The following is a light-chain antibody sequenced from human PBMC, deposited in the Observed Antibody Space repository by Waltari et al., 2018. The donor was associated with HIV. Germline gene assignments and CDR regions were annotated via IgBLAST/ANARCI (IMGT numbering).Light chain of an antibody. Sequence: QSALTQPASVSGSPGQSITIACTATKSDIGSVSWYQQHPGKAPRLLIYDVTNRPSGFPSRFSGSKSAYTASLTISGLQAEDEADYYCSSYTDSDTHVIFGGGTRLT. CDR3: SSYTDSDTHVI. CDR1: KSDIGS. J-gene: IGLJ2*01. V-gene: IGLV2-14*03. CDR2: DVT.